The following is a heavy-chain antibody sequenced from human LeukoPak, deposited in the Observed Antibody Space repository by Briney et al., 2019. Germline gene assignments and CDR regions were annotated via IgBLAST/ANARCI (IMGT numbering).Heavy chain of an antibody. V-gene: IGHV3-33*06. CDR1: GFTFNHFG. CDR2: IWSDGSNK. CDR3: AKDAQRGFDYSNSLEY. J-gene: IGHJ4*02. Sequence: GGSLRLSCAASGFTFNHFGMHWVRQAPGKGLEWLAVIWSDGSNKFYADSVRGRFTISRDDSRKTVYLQMDRMTAEDTAIFYCAKDAQRGFDYSNSLEYWGQGALVTVSS. D-gene: IGHD4-11*01.